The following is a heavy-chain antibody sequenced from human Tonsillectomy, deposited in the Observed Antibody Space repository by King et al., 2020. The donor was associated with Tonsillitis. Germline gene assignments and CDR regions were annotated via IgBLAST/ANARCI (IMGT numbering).Heavy chain of an antibody. D-gene: IGHD3-22*01. CDR3: ATHYYDSSGYHDY. CDR2: ISGDGVST. V-gene: IGHV3-43*02. Sequence: VQLVESGGGVVQPGGSLRLSCAASGFTFDDYAMHWVRQAPGKGLEWVSLISGDGVSTYYVDSVKGRFTISRDNSKKSLYLQMNSLRTEDTALYYCATHYYDSSGYHDYWGQGTLVTVSS. J-gene: IGHJ4*02. CDR1: GFTFDDYA.